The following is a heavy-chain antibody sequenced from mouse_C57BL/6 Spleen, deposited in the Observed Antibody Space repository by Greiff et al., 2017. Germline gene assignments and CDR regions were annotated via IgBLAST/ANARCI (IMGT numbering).Heavy chain of an antibody. CDR1: GYTFTSYG. CDR3: ARRTTVVATTPGDYFDY. Sequence: QVQLKQSGAELARPGASVKLSCKASGYTFTSYGISWVKQRTGQGLEWIGEIYPRSGNTYYNEKFKGKATLTADKSSSTAYMELRSLTSEDSAVYFCARRTTVVATTPGDYFDYWGQGTTLTVSS. D-gene: IGHD1-1*01. V-gene: IGHV1-81*01. CDR2: IYPRSGNT. J-gene: IGHJ2*01.